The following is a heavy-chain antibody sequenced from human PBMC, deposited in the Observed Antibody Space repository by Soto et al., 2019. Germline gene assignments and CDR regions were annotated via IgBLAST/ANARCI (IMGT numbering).Heavy chain of an antibody. CDR1: GGSISPYY. D-gene: IGHD3-10*01. CDR2: IYYAGTT. J-gene: IGHJ3*02. V-gene: IGHV4-59*08. Sequence: SETLSLTCTVSGGSISPYYWSWIRQPPGKGLEWVGYIYYAGTTSYNPSLKSRVTISLETSKSQFSLRLSSVTAADTAVYYCARRWGGTFDIWGQGTMVTVSS. CDR3: ARRWGGTFDI.